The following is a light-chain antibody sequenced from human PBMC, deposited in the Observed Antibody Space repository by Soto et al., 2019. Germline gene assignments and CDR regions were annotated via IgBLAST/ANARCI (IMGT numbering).Light chain of an antibody. CDR3: QQRSHWL. CDR1: QSISSY. CDR2: DAS. J-gene: IGKJ4*01. V-gene: IGKV3-11*01. Sequence: EIVLKQSPATLSLSPGERATLSCRASQSISSYLAWYQQKIGQAPRLLIYDASNRAPGIPARFSGSGSGTVFTRTSSILEPEYFAVYYGQQRSHWLFGGGTKVEIK.